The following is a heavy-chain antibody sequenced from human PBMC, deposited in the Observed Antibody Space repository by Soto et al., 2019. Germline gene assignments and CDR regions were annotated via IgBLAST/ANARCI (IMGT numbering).Heavy chain of an antibody. CDR3: ARWDKGYDFWSGTDAFDI. V-gene: IGHV4-59*01. CDR1: GGSISSYY. Sequence: SETLSLTCTVSGGSISSYYWSWIRQPPGKGLEWIGYIYYSGSTNYNPSLKSRVTISVDTSKNQFSLKLSSVTAADTAVYYCARWDKGYDFWSGTDAFDIWGQGTMVTVSS. CDR2: IYYSGST. D-gene: IGHD3-3*01. J-gene: IGHJ3*02.